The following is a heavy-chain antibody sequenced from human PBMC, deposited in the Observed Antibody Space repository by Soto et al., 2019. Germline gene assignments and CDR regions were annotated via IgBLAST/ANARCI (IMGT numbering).Heavy chain of an antibody. Sequence: GGSLRLSCAASGFTFSSYSMNWVRQAPGKGLEWVSYISSSSSTIYYADSVKGRFTISRDNAKNSLYLQMNSLRAEDTAVYYCARVGGPVYCYGIDVWGQGTTVTVSS. D-gene: IGHD3-10*01. CDR3: ARVGGPVYCYGIDV. V-gene: IGHV3-48*04. J-gene: IGHJ6*02. CDR1: GFTFSSYS. CDR2: ISSSSSTI.